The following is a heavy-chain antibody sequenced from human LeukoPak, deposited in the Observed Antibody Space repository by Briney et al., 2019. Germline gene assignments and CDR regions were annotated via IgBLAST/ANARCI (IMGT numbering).Heavy chain of an antibody. J-gene: IGHJ4*02. V-gene: IGHV3-48*01. CDR2: ISSSGSTI. CDR3: ARDVNRQPSIVVVPAAIDY. CDR1: GFTFSSYA. Sequence: GGSLRLSCAASGFTFSSYAMSWVRQAPGKGLEWVSYISSSGSTIYYVDSVKGRFTISRDNAKNSLYLQMNSLRAEDTAVYYCARDVNRQPSIVVVPAAIDYWGQGTLVTVSS. D-gene: IGHD2-2*01.